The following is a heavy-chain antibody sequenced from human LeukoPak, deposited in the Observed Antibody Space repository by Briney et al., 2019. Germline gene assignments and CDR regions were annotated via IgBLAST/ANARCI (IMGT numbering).Heavy chain of an antibody. CDR1: GFTFSNYF. CDR2: ISRSDGGT. V-gene: IGHV3-23*01. J-gene: IGHJ1*01. D-gene: IGHD4-17*01. CDR3: AKDPSHFGDYTEYFQY. Sequence: PGGSLRLSCAASGFTFSNYFMSWVRQAPGKGLEWVSAISRSDGGTYYADSVKGRFTISRDNSKNTLYLQMNSLRAEDTAVYYCAKDPSHFGDYTEYFQYWGQGTLVTVSS.